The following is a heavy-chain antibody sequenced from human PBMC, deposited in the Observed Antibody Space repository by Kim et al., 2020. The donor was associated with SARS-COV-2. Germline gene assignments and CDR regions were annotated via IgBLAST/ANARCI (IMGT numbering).Heavy chain of an antibody. Sequence: ADPVKGRFTISRDNSKNTLYLQMNSLRAEDTAVYYCARPSSNNYYYGMDVWCQGTTVTVSS. CDR3: ARPSSNNYYYGMDV. J-gene: IGHJ6*02. V-gene: IGHV3-53*01.